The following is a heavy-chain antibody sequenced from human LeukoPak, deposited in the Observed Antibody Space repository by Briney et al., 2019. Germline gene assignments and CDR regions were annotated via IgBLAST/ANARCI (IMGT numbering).Heavy chain of an antibody. Sequence: SETLSLTCTVSGGSISSSSYYWGWIRQPPGQGLEWIGSIYYSGSTYYNPSLKSRVTISVDTSKNQFSLKLSSVTAADTAVYYCARLVVGAYKYYFDYWGQGTLVTVSS. CDR3: ARLVVGAYKYYFDY. D-gene: IGHD1-26*01. J-gene: IGHJ4*02. V-gene: IGHV4-39*01. CDR2: IYYSGST. CDR1: GGSISSSSYY.